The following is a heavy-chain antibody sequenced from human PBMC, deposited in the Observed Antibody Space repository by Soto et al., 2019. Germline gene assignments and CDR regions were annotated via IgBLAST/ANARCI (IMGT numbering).Heavy chain of an antibody. CDR3: ARGGSSSLRDAFDI. Sequence: LRLSCAASGFTFSIYSMNWVRQAPGKGLEWVSSISSSSSYIYYADSVKGRFTISRDNAKNSLYLQMNSLRAEDTAVYYCARGGSSSLRDAFDIWGQGTMVTVSS. J-gene: IGHJ3*02. V-gene: IGHV3-21*01. D-gene: IGHD6-6*01. CDR1: GFTFSIYS. CDR2: ISSSSSYI.